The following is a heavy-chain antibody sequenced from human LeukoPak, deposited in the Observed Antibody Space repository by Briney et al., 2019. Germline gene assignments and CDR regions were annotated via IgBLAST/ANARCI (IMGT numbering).Heavy chain of an antibody. CDR1: GFTFSSYG. CDR3: AKDRHSLWFGELLWFDR. CDR2: ISYDGSNK. Sequence: GGSLRLSCAVSGFTFSSYGMHWVRQAPGKGLEWVAVISYDGSNKYYADSVKGRFTISRDNSKNTLYLQMNSLRAEDTAVYYCAKDRHSLWFGELLWFDRWGQGTLVTVSS. V-gene: IGHV3-30*18. D-gene: IGHD3-10*01. J-gene: IGHJ5*02.